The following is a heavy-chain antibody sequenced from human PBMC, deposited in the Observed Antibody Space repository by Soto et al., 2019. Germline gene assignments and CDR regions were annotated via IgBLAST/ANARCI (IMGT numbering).Heavy chain of an antibody. CDR3: VKDDGGYPSTAPH. V-gene: IGHV3-23*04. CDR2: ISGSGDTT. Sequence: EVRLVESGGGLVQPGGSLRLSCAASGITISNYPMSWVRQAPGKGLDWVSGISGSGDTTYYADSAKGRFTISKDISKNSLFLRLDSLRVEDSALYFCVKDDGGYPSTAPHWGQATLVTVSP. D-gene: IGHD4-17*01. CDR1: GITISNYP. J-gene: IGHJ4*02.